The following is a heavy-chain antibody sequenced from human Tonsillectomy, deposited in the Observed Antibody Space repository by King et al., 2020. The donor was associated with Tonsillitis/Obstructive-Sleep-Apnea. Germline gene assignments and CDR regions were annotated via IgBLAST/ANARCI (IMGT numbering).Heavy chain of an antibody. J-gene: IGHJ5*02. CDR2: ISAYNDDT. CDR1: GYTFSSYG. V-gene: IGHV1-18*01. CDR3: ARVSAFAWELVPVDP. D-gene: IGHD1-26*01. Sequence: QLVQSGAEVKKPGASVKVSCKASGYTFSSYGIIWVRQAPGQGLEWMGWISAYNDDTNYAQKFQGRVTMTTATSTSTAYMELRSLRSDDTAVYYCARVSAFAWELVPVDPWGQGTLVTVSS.